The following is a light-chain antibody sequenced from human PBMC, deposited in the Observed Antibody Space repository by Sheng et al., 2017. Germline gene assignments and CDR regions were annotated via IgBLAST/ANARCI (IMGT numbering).Light chain of an antibody. Sequence: QSALTQPPSASGSPGQSVTISCTGTSSDVGAYNSVSWYQQHPGRAPKLIISEVSKRPSGVPDRFSGSKSGNTASLTVSGLQAEDEADYYCAGWDNSLSAWVFGGGTKLTVL. CDR3: AGWDNSLSAWV. J-gene: IGLJ3*02. CDR2: EVS. CDR1: SSDVGAYNS. V-gene: IGLV2-8*01.